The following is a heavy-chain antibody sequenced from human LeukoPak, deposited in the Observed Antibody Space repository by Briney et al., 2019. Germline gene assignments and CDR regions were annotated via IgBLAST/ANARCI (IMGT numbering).Heavy chain of an antibody. V-gene: IGHV3-48*01. J-gene: IGHJ4*02. Sequence: GGSLRLSCAASGFTFSSYSMNWVRQAPGKGLEWVSYISSSSSTIYYADSVKGRFTISRDNAKNSLYLQMNSLRAEDTAVYYCASLPYGSSLDYWGQGTLVTVSS. CDR3: ASLPYGSSLDY. D-gene: IGHD6-13*01. CDR1: GFTFSSYS. CDR2: ISSSSSTI.